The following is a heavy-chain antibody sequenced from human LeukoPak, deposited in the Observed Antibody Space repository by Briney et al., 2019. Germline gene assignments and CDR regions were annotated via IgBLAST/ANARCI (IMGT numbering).Heavy chain of an antibody. J-gene: IGHJ3*02. CDR1: GYTLTELS. D-gene: IGHD2-21*02. V-gene: IGHV1-24*01. CDR2: FDPEDGET. Sequence: ASVKVSCKVSGYTLTELSMHWVRQAPGKGLEWMGGFDPEDGETIYAQKFQGRVTMTEDASTDTAYMELSSLRSEDTAVYYCATAPLEVTQGDDAFDIWGQGTMVTVSS. CDR3: ATAPLEVTQGDDAFDI.